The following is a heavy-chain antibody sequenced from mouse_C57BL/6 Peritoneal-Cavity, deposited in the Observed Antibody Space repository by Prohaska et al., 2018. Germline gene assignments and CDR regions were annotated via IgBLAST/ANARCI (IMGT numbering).Heavy chain of an antibody. J-gene: IGHJ1*03. CDR2: INPNNGGT. CDR3: ARSYYYGSRYWWYFDV. Sequence: HGKSLEWIGHINPNNGGTSYNQKFKGKATLTVNNSSSTAYMELRSLTSEDSAVYYCARSYYYGSRYWWYFDVWGTGTTVTVSS. D-gene: IGHD1-1*01. V-gene: IGHV1-22*01.